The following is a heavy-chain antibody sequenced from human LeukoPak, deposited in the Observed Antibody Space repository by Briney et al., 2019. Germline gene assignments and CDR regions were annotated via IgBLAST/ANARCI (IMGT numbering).Heavy chain of an antibody. CDR1: GFTFSSYA. V-gene: IGHV3-23*01. CDR3: VQRCRIHY. CDR2: ISGSGGST. J-gene: IGHJ4*02. Sequence: GGSLRLSCAASGFTFSSYAMSWVRQAPGKGLEWVSSISGSGGSTYYADSVKGRFTISSDNSKNTLYLQMNSLRAEDTAYYYGVQRCRIHYWGQGNLVSVSS. D-gene: IGHD6-25*01.